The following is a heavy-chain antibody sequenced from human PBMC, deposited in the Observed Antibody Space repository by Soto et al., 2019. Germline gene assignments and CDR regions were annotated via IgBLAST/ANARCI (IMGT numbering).Heavy chain of an antibody. Sequence: GASVKVSCKASGYTFSSYGVSWVRQAPGQGLEFMGWISVYNGHTNYAQKFQGRVTMTTDTSTSTAYMELRSLRSADTAVYFCARCEFGDYVHSLDHWGQGTLVTVSS. J-gene: IGHJ4*02. D-gene: IGHD4-17*01. CDR1: GYTFSSYG. V-gene: IGHV1-18*01. CDR3: ARCEFGDYVHSLDH. CDR2: ISVYNGHT.